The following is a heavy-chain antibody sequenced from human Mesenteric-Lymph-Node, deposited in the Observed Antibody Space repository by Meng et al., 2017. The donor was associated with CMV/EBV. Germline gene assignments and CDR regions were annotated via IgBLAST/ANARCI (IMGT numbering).Heavy chain of an antibody. Sequence: ASVKVSCKASGYTFTSYYMHWVRQAPGQGLEWMGIINPSGGSTSYAQKFQGRVTMTRDTSTSTVYMELSSLRSEDTAVYYCARVSCSSTSCYKRLDYWGQGTLVTVSS. V-gene: IGHV1-46*01. CDR2: INPSGGST. CDR3: ARVSCSSTSCYKRLDY. CDR1: GYTFTSYY. D-gene: IGHD2-2*02. J-gene: IGHJ4*02.